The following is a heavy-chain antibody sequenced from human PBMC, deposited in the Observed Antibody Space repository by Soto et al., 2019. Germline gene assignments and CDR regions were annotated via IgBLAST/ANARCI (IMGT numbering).Heavy chain of an antibody. D-gene: IGHD3-3*01. Sequence: EVQLVESGGGLVQPGRSLRLSCAASGFTFDDYAMHWVRQAPGKGLEWVSGISWNSGSIGYADSVKVRFTISRDNAKNSLYLQMNSLRAEDTALYYCSKDDLRFLEWLFDYWGQGTLVTVSS. J-gene: IGHJ4*02. CDR2: ISWNSGSI. V-gene: IGHV3-9*01. CDR1: GFTFDDYA. CDR3: SKDDLRFLEWLFDY.